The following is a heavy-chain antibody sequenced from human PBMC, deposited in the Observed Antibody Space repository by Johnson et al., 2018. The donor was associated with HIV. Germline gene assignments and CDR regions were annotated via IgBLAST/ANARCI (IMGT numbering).Heavy chain of an antibody. Sequence: VQLVESGGGVVQPGTSLRLSCAASGFTFSSFAMHWVRQAPGKGLEWVSGISWNSGSIGYADSVKGRFTISRDNAKNSLYLQMNSLRAEDTAVYYCAKQQLVPDDAFDIWGQGTMVTVSS. CDR1: GFTFSSFA. CDR2: ISWNSGSI. CDR3: AKQQLVPDDAFDI. J-gene: IGHJ3*02. D-gene: IGHD6-6*01. V-gene: IGHV3-9*01.